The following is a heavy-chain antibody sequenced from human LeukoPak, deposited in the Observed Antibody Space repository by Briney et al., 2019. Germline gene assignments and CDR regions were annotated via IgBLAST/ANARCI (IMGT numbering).Heavy chain of an antibody. D-gene: IGHD2-2*01. CDR2: ISYDGSNK. J-gene: IGHJ4*02. CDR3: ARSSCSSTSCPPVYFDY. V-gene: IGHV3-30*04. Sequence: GGSLRLSCAASGFTFSSYAMHWVRQAPGKGLEWVAVISYDGSNKYYADSVKGRFTISRDNFKNTLYLQMNSLRAEDTAVYYCARSSCSSTSCPPVYFDYWGQGTLVTVSS. CDR1: GFTFSSYA.